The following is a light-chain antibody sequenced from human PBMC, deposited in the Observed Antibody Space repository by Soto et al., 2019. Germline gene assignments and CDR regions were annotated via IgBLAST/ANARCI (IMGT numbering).Light chain of an antibody. Sequence: DIQMTQSPSTLSASVGDRVTITCRASQNIRTWLAWYQQKPGQPPRLLISDASSLQSGVPSRFSGDGSGTEFTLTISSLQRDDFGIYYCQQYSRLWSFGQGTKVDIK. V-gene: IGKV1-5*01. CDR2: DAS. CDR1: QNIRTW. J-gene: IGKJ1*01. CDR3: QQYSRLWS.